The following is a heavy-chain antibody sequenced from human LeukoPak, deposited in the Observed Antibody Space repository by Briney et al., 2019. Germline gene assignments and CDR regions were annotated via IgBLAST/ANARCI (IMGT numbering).Heavy chain of an antibody. J-gene: IGHJ3*02. Sequence: SETLSPTCTVSGGSISSYYWSWIRQPAGKGLEWIGRIYTSGSTNYNPSLKSRVTMSVDTSKNQFSLKLSSVTAADTAVYYCARAGDYYDSSGYFSVAFDIWGQGTMVTVSS. CDR3: ARAGDYYDSSGYFSVAFDI. CDR1: GGSISSYY. D-gene: IGHD3-22*01. V-gene: IGHV4-4*07. CDR2: IYTSGST.